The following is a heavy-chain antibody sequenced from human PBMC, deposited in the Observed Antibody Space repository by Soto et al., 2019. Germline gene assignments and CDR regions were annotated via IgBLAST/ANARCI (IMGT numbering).Heavy chain of an antibody. V-gene: IGHV1-69*12. D-gene: IGHD5-18*01. CDR2: IIPMFGTA. J-gene: IGHJ4*02. CDR1: GGTFSTYA. Sequence: QVQLVQSGAEVKKPESSVKVSCKAPGGTFSTYAISWVRQAPGQGLEWMGGIIPMFGTANYAQRFQASVTITADDSTNTVYMALSSLRSEDTAVYFCASGIQLWLRRINDGYSGWGQGTLVTVSS. CDR3: ASGIQLWLRRINDGYSG.